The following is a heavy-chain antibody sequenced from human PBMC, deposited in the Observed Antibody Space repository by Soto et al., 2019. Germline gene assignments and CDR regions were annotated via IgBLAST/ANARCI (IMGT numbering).Heavy chain of an antibody. J-gene: IGHJ4*02. D-gene: IGHD6-25*01. V-gene: IGHV1-18*01. Sequence: ASVKVSCKASGYTFSGWGISWVRQVPGQGLEWVGWVSAYDGATRYSEKFQGRITVTRDTSTSTVYMELTNLRSDDAAVYYCARDSAGLFEFWGQGTLVTVSS. CDR1: GYTFSGWG. CDR2: VSAYDGAT. CDR3: ARDSAGLFEF.